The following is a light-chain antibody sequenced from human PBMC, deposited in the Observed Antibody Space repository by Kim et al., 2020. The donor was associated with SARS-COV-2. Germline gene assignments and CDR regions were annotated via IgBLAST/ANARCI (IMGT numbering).Light chain of an antibody. Sequence: LSPGERDTLPCRAGQSVTSSYLAWYQQKPGQAPRLLIYSASYRATGIPDRFSGSGSGTDFTLTISRLEPEDFAVYYCQQYGNSQYTFGQGTKLEI. CDR2: SAS. V-gene: IGKV3-20*01. CDR1: QSVTSSY. J-gene: IGKJ2*01. CDR3: QQYGNSQYT.